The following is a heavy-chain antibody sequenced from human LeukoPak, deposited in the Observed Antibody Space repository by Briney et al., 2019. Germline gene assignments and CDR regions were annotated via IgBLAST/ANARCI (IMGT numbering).Heavy chain of an antibody. V-gene: IGHV3-7*01. CDR2: IKEDGSEK. D-gene: IGHD3-22*01. CDR1: GFTFSTYW. J-gene: IGHJ4*02. CDR3: ARDSSGYQ. Sequence: GGSLRLSCAASGFTFSTYWMSWVRQAPGKGLEWVANIKEDGSEKYYGDSVKGRFTISRDNAKNSLYLEMNSLRVEDTDVYYCARDSSGYQWGQGTLVTVSS.